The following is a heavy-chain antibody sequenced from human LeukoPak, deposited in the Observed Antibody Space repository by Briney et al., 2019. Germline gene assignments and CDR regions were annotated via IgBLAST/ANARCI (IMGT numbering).Heavy chain of an antibody. Sequence: ASVKVSCKASGYTFTSYGISWVRQAPGQGLEWLGWISTYNGNTHYAQKLQGRVTMTTDTSTTTAYMELRSLRSDDAAVYYCARDYRTGFDYWGQGTLVTVSS. CDR1: GYTFTSYG. J-gene: IGHJ4*02. CDR2: ISTYNGNT. V-gene: IGHV1-18*01. D-gene: IGHD7-27*01. CDR3: ARDYRTGFDY.